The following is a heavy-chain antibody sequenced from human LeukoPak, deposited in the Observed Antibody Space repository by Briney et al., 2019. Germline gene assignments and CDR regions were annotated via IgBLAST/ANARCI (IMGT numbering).Heavy chain of an antibody. V-gene: IGHV4-34*01. CDR3: ARATRYSSGWYYRNDAFDI. CDR2: INHSGST. D-gene: IGHD6-19*01. Sequence: PSETLSLTCAVYGGSFSGYYWSWIRQPPGKGLEWIGEINHSGSTNYNPSLKSRVTISVDTSKNQFSLKLSSVTAADTAVYYCARATRYSSGWYYRNDAFDIWGQGTMVTVSS. CDR1: GGSFSGYY. J-gene: IGHJ3*02.